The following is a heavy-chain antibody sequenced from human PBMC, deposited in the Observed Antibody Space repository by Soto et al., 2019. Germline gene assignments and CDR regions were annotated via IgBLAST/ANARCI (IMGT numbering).Heavy chain of an antibody. Sequence: EVQLVESAGGLVQPGGSLRLSCGASGFNVSRHYMSWVRQAPGKGLEWVAVVFTGGNTYYADSVKGRFTISRDNSQNTVFLQLNSLRAEDTGVYYCARAKSGDHYFDYWGQGYLITVSS. CDR2: VFTGGNT. CDR1: GFNVSRHY. CDR3: ARAKSGDHYFDY. J-gene: IGHJ4*02. D-gene: IGHD7-27*01. V-gene: IGHV3-66*01.